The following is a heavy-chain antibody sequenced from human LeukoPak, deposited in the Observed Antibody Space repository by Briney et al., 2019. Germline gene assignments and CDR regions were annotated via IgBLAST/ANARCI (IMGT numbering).Heavy chain of an antibody. V-gene: IGHV1-69*13. J-gene: IGHJ5*02. Sequence: SVKVSCKASGGTFSSYAISWVRQAPGQGLEWMGGIIPIFGTANYAQKFQGRVTITADESTSTAYMELSSLRSEDTAVYYCARDTDYDFWSVGWFDPWGQGTLVTVSS. D-gene: IGHD3-3*01. CDR1: GGTFSSYA. CDR2: IIPIFGTA. CDR3: ARDTDYDFWSVGWFDP.